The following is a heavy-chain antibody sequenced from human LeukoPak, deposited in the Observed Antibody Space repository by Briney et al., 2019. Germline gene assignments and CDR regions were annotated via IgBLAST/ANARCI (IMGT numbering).Heavy chain of an antibody. J-gene: IGHJ4*02. V-gene: IGHV3-23*01. D-gene: IGHD3-10*01. CDR2: ISGSGGST. CDR1: GFTFSSYA. CDR3: AKAVGNYGSSIDY. Sequence: GGSLRLSCAASGFTFSSYAMSWVRQAPGKGLEWVSIISGSGGSTYYADSVKGRFTISRDNSKNTLYLQMNSPRAEDTALYYCAKAVGNYGSSIDYWGQGTLVTVSS.